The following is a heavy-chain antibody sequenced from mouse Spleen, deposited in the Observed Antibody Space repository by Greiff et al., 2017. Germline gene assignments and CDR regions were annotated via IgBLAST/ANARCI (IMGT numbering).Heavy chain of an antibody. V-gene: IGHV5-9*04. Sequence: EVKLMESGGGLVKLGGSLKLSCAASGFTFSSYAMSWVRQTPEKRLEWVATISSGGGNTYYPDSVKGRFTISRDNAKNTLYLQMSSLKSEDTAMYYCARHWDGLDYWGQGTTLTVSS. CDR3: ARHWDGLDY. D-gene: IGHD4-1*01. CDR2: ISSGGGNT. CDR1: GFTFSSYA. J-gene: IGHJ2*01.